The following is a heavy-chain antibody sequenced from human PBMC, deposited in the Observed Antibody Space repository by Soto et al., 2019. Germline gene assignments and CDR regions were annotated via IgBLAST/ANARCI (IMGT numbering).Heavy chain of an antibody. Sequence: SETLSPTCAVYGGSFSGYYWGWIRQPPGKGLEWIGSMFYGVSTYYNPSLKSRVTVSVDTSKNQFSLNLRSVTAADTAVYYCARLPSRHLVDYWGQGTLVTVSS. CDR3: ARLPSRHLVDY. J-gene: IGHJ4*02. D-gene: IGHD3-3*02. CDR2: MFYGVST. CDR1: GGSFSGYY. V-gene: IGHV4-34*12.